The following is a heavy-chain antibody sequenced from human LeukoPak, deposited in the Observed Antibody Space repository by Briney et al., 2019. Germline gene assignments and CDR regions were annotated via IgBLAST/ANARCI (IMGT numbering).Heavy chain of an antibody. V-gene: IGHV1-46*01. D-gene: IGHD5-18*01. J-gene: IGHJ5*02. CDR3: ARGLVIQLWSENTNWFDP. CDR1: GYTFTSYY. Sequence: GASVTVSCKASGYTFTSYYMHWVRQAPGQGLEWMGIINPSGGSTSYAQKFQGRVTMTRDTSTSTVYMELSSLRSEDTAVYHCARGLVIQLWSENTNWFDPWGQGTLVTVSS. CDR2: INPSGGST.